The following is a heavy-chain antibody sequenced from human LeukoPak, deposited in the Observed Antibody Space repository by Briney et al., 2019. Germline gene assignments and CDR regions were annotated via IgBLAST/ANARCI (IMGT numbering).Heavy chain of an antibody. Sequence: GGSLRLSCAASGFTFSNYAMSWVRQAPGKGLEWVSAISGSASSTYHADSVKGRFTISRDNSKNTLYLQMNSLRAEDTAVYYCARGAAPWVRVSPFDYWGQGTLVTVSS. CDR1: GFTFSNYA. J-gene: IGHJ4*02. V-gene: IGHV3-23*01. CDR2: ISGSASST. CDR3: ARGAAPWVRVSPFDY. D-gene: IGHD2-15*01.